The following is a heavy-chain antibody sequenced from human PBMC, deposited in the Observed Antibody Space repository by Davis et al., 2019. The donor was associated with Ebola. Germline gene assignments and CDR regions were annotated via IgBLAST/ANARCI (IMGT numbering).Heavy chain of an antibody. D-gene: IGHD2-8*01. J-gene: IGHJ4*02. CDR2: ISGSGGST. V-gene: IGHV3-23*01. CDR3: ARNPPYCTNGVCYNLESPSVY. Sequence: GESLKISCAASGFIFSNYAMSWVRQAPGKGLEWVSCISGSGGSTYYADSVKGRFTISRDNSKNTLYLQMNSLRAEDTAVYYCARNPPYCTNGVCYNLESPSVYWGQGTLVTVSS. CDR1: GFIFSNYA.